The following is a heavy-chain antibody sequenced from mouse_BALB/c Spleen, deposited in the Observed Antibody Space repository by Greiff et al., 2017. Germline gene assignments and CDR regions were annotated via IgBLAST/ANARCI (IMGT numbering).Heavy chain of an antibody. CDR2: ISSGGSYT. J-gene: IGHJ2*01. Sequence: EVQGVESGGDLVKPGGSLKLSCAASGFTFSSYGMSWVRQTPDKRLEWVATISSGGSYTYYPDSVKGRFTISRENAKNTLYLQMSSLKSEDTAMYYCARLVNYRYDDGAYFDYWGQGTTLTVSS. CDR3: ARLVNYRYDDGAYFDY. V-gene: IGHV5-6*01. CDR1: GFTFSSYG. D-gene: IGHD2-14*01.